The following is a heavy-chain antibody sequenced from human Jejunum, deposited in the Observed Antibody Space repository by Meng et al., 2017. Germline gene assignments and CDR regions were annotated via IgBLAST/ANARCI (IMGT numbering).Heavy chain of an antibody. Sequence: QVQLQESGPGRVEPSETLSLTCTVSGGSLSPYYWSWIRQPPGKGLEWLGYISYSGSTNYSPSLKSRVTISVDTSKNHFSLNLNSVTAADTAVYYCARAYSDSWGYFDSWGQGSLVTVSS. D-gene: IGHD6-13*01. J-gene: IGHJ4*02. CDR1: GGSLSPYY. CDR2: ISYSGST. V-gene: IGHV4-59*01. CDR3: ARAYSDSWGYFDS.